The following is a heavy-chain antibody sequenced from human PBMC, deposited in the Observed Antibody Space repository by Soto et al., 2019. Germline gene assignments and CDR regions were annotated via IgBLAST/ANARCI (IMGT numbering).Heavy chain of an antibody. CDR1: GGAYKSYV. CDR3: ARGLTAYSAVLHYYYAIYG. J-gene: IGHJ6*02. CDR2: FIPLFGTP. V-gene: IGHV1-69*13. Sequence: SVKVSCKASGGAYKSYVFSWVRQAPGQGLEWMGGFIPLFGTPNYAQKFQGRVTITADESTSTVYMEMSSLTSEDSAVYYCARGLTAYSAVLHYYYAIYGWGQRDTLTVS. D-gene: IGHD2-21*01.